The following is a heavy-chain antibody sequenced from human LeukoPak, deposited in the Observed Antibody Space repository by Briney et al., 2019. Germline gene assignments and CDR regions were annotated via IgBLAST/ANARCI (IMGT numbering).Heavy chain of an antibody. J-gene: IGHJ5*02. CDR3: ARTYSSAWWGTNWFDP. V-gene: IGHV3-30-3*01. D-gene: IGHD6-19*01. CDR1: GFTFSSYA. Sequence: PGRSLRLSCAASGFTFSSYAMHWVRQAPGKGLEWVAVISYDGSNKYYADSVKGRFTISRDNSKNTLYLQMNSLRAEDTAVYYCARTYSSAWWGTNWFDPWGQGTLVTVSS. CDR2: ISYDGSNK.